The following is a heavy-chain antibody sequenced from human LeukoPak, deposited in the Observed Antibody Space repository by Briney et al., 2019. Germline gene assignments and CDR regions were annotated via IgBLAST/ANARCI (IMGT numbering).Heavy chain of an antibody. Sequence: GSLRLSCAASGFTFSSYSMNWVRQAPGKGLEWVSSISSSSSYIYYADSVKGRFTISRDNAKNSLYLQMNSLRAEDTAVYYCAREGAMITKGAFDIWGQGTMVTVSS. J-gene: IGHJ3*02. CDR3: AREGAMITKGAFDI. CDR1: GFTFSSYS. V-gene: IGHV3-21*01. CDR2: ISSSSSYI. D-gene: IGHD2-2*01.